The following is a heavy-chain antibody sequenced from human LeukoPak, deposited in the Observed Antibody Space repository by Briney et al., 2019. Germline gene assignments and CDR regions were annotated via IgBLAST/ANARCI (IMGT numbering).Heavy chain of an antibody. CDR1: GGSISSNNW. CDR2: IYHSGST. J-gene: IGHJ4*02. CDR3: ARVHSPKNSYGPQYYFDY. D-gene: IGHD5-18*01. V-gene: IGHV4-4*02. Sequence: SETLSLTCAVSGGSISSNNWWSWVRQPPGKGLEWIGEIYHSGSTNYNPSLKSRVTISVDKSKNQFSLKLSSVTAADTAVYYCARVHSPKNSYGPQYYFDYWGQGTLVTVSS.